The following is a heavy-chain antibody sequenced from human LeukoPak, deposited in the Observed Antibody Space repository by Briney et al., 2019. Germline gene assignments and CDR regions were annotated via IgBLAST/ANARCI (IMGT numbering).Heavy chain of an antibody. CDR2: MNPNSGNT. D-gene: IGHD5-18*01. CDR1: GYTFTSYD. Sequence: GASVKVSCKASGYTFTSYDINRVRQATGQGLEWMGWMNPNSGNTGYAQKFQGRVTITRNTSISTAYMELSRLRSDDTAVYYCARGGRYTYGGDGFDIWGQGTMVTVSS. J-gene: IGHJ3*02. CDR3: ARGGRYTYGGDGFDI. V-gene: IGHV1-8*03.